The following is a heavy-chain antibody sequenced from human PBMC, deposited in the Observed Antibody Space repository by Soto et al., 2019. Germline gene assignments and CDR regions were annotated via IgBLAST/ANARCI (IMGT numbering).Heavy chain of an antibody. CDR1: GFTFSSYA. V-gene: IGHV3-23*01. Sequence: EVQLLESGGGLVQPGGSLRLSCAASGFTFSSYAMSWVRQAPGKGLEWVAAISGSGGSTYYADSVKGRFTISRDNSKNTLYLQMNSLRAEDTAVYYCETINRGFGYCSSTSCSTIRSPVSEDDAFDIWGQGTMVTVSS. D-gene: IGHD2-2*02. CDR2: ISGSGGST. CDR3: ETINRGFGYCSSTSCSTIRSPVSEDDAFDI. J-gene: IGHJ3*02.